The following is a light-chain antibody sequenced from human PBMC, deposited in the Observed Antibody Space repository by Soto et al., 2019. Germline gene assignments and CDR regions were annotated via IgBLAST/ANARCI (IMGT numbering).Light chain of an antibody. CDR3: QQSYSTPLT. CDR2: AAS. J-gene: IGKJ4*01. CDR1: QSIISY. Sequence: DIQMTQSPSSLSASVGDRVTITCRASQSIISYLNWYHQKPGKAPKLLIYAASSLQSGVPSRFSGSGSGTDFTLTISSLQPEDFATYYCQQSYSTPLTFGGGTKVDIK. V-gene: IGKV1-39*01.